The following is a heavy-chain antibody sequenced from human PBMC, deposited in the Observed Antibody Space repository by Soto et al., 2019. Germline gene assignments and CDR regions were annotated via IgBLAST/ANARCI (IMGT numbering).Heavy chain of an antibody. J-gene: IGHJ5*01. V-gene: IGHV3-7*01. CDR3: ARIWVAPDT. Sequence: EVQLVESGGVLVQPGGSLRLSCEASGFTFSSFLMSWGLQAPGKGLVCVSSIRQNGIEKYYLDSVQGRFIISRYNAKNSLFLQMNSLRVEDTAIYYCARIWVAPDTGGRGTPVTGSS. CDR1: GFTFSSFL. CDR2: IRQNGIEK. D-gene: IGHD3-16*01.